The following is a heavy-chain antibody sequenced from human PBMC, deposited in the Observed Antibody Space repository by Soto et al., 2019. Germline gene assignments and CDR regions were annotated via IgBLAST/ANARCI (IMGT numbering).Heavy chain of an antibody. V-gene: IGHV3-7*03. J-gene: IGHJ4*02. Sequence: LRLSCAASGFTFSSYWMSWVRQAPGKGLEWVANIKQDGSEKYYVDSVKGRFTLSRDNAKNSLYLQMNSLRAEDTAVYYCARAPISPYCSSTHCHYFDYWGQGTLVTVSS. D-gene: IGHD2-2*01. CDR3: ARAPISPYCSSTHCHYFDY. CDR1: GFTFSSYW. CDR2: IKQDGSEK.